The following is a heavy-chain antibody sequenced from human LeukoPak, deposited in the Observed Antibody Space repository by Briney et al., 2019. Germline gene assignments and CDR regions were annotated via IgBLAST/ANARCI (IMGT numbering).Heavy chain of an antibody. CDR1: GGSISSYY. V-gene: IGHV4-59*06. CDR2: IYYSGST. J-gene: IGHJ5*02. Sequence: PSETLSLTCTVSGGSISSYYWSWIRQHPGKGLEWIGYIYYSGSTYYNPSLKSRVTISVDTSKNQFSLKLSSVTAADTAVYYCARGGLYCSSTSCYQFWFDPWGQETLVTVSS. D-gene: IGHD2-2*01. CDR3: ARGGLYCSSTSCYQFWFDP.